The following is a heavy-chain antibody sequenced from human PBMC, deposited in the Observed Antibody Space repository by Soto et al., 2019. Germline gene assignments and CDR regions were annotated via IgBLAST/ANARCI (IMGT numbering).Heavy chain of an antibody. V-gene: IGHV4-34*01. CDR1: GGSFSGYF. CDR3: ARVPLAATIDY. CDR2: VNHSGST. J-gene: IGHJ4*02. Sequence: SETLCLTCAVYGGSFSGYFWNWIRRPPGKGLEWIGEVNHSGSTNYNPSLKNRVTISVDTSKNQFSLKLSSVTAADTAVYYCARVPLAATIDYWGQGTPVTVSS. D-gene: IGHD6-13*01.